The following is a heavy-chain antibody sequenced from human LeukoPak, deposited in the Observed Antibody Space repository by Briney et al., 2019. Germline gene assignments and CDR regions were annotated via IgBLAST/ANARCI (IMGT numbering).Heavy chain of an antibody. CDR1: GFTFGSYS. CDR2: ISSSSSYI. J-gene: IGHJ4*02. CDR3: ASSGSYRFDY. D-gene: IGHD1-26*01. V-gene: IGHV3-21*01. Sequence: SEGSLRLSCAASGFTFGSYSMNWVRQAPGKGLEWVSSISSSSSYIYYADSVKGRFTISRDNAKNSLYLQMNSLRDEDTAVYYCASSGSYRFDYWGQGTLVTVSS.